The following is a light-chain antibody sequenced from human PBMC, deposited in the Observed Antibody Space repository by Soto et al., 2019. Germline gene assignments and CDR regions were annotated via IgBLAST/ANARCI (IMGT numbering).Light chain of an antibody. V-gene: IGKV3D-15*02. CDR3: QQYDNSPIP. J-gene: IGKJ5*01. CDR1: QSVSSN. CDR2: GAS. Sequence: IVLKQSPATLSVSPGERATLSCRASQSVSSNLAWYQQKPGQAPSLLIYGASTRATGTPARFSGSGSGTEFTLTISRPEPEDFAVYYCQQYDNSPIPFGQGTRLEI.